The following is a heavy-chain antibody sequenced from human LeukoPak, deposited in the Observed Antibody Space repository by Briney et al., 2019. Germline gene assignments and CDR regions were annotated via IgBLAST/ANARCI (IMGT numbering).Heavy chain of an antibody. CDR2: IFYTGST. CDR1: GGSISSADDY. CDR3: AVLRLGDLSSYYFDY. D-gene: IGHD3-16*02. J-gene: IGHJ4*02. V-gene: IGHV4-30-4*01. Sequence: PSETLSLTCTVSGGSISSADDYWSWIRQPPGKGLEWIGYIFYTGSTYYNPSLRSRVAMSLDTSKNQFSLKLTSVTAADTAVYYCAVLRLGDLSSYYFDYWGQGTLVTVSS.